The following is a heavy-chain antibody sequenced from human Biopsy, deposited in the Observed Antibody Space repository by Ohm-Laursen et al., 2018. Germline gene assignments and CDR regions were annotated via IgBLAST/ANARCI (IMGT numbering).Heavy chain of an antibody. CDR3: ARTPRDSFWSGSYKRGLWFDP. J-gene: IGHJ5*02. Sequence: SDTLSLTCTVSGGSINSNFWTWIRQPPGKGLEWIGYIYYNGITNYNPSLKSRVTISKDTSKNQFSLQVNSVTAADTAVYYCARTPRDSFWSGSYKRGLWFDPWGQGTLVIVSS. CDR2: IYYNGIT. CDR1: GGSINSNF. V-gene: IGHV4-59*07. D-gene: IGHD3-3*01.